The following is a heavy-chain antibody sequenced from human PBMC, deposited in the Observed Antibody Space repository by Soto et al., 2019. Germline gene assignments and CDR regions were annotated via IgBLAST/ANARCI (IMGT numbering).Heavy chain of an antibody. J-gene: IGHJ4*02. CDR1: GFSFVNYA. Sequence: EVQLLESGGGLVQPGGSLRLSCAASGFSFVNYAMNWVRQAPGKGLEWVSGLSGSGTSTYYADSVKGRFTISRDNSRDTLYLQMNSLRVDDTATYYCARGWQQLGHWGQGALVTVSS. CDR3: ARGWQQLGH. D-gene: IGHD6-13*01. V-gene: IGHV3-23*01. CDR2: LSGSGTST.